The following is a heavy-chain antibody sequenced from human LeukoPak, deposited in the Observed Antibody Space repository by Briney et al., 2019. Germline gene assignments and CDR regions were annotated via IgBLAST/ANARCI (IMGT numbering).Heavy chain of an antibody. CDR1: GFTFSSYS. Sequence: GGSLRLSCAASGFTFSSYSMNWVRQAPGKGLEWVSSISSSSSYIYYADSVKGRFTISRGNAKNPLYLQMNSLRAEDTAVYYCARELSRLISGYYHYFDYWGQGTLVTVSS. CDR2: ISSSSSYI. V-gene: IGHV3-21*01. J-gene: IGHJ4*02. CDR3: ARELSRLISGYYHYFDY. D-gene: IGHD3-22*01.